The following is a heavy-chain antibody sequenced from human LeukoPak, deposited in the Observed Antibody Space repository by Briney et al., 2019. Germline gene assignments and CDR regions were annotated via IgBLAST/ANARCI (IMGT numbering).Heavy chain of an antibody. CDR3: ARHYGP. CDR2: IYSSGST. D-gene: IGHD3-16*01. Sequence: SQTLSLTCTVSGGSISSGGYFWNWIRQLPGKGLEWIGYIYSSGSTYNPSLKSRVTISVDTSKNQFSLKLNSVTAADTAVYYCARHYGPWGQGTLVTVSS. V-gene: IGHV4-30-4*08. J-gene: IGHJ5*02. CDR1: GGSISSGGYF.